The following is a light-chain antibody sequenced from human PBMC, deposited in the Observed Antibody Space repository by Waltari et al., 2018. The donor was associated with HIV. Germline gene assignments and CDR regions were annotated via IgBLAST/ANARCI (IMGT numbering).Light chain of an antibody. CDR1: SSDVGGYNY. CDR2: EVS. J-gene: IGLJ1*01. V-gene: IGLV2-8*01. CDR3: SSYAGSNNYV. Sequence: LTQPPSASGSPGQSVTISCTGTSSDVGGYNYVSWYQQHPGKAPKLMIYEVSKRPSGVPDRFSGSKSGNTASLTVSGLQAEDEADYYCSSYAGSNNYVFGTGTKVTVL.